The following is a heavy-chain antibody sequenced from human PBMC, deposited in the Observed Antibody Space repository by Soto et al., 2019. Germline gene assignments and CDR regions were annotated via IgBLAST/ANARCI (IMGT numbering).Heavy chain of an antibody. V-gene: IGHV3-48*01. CDR3: ARDGWYCSGGSCYKTTYYYYYGMDV. CDR1: GFTKYS. D-gene: IGHD2-15*01. Sequence: GGSLRLSCAASGFTKYSMHWVRQAPGKGLEWVSDISSSSSNIYYADSEKGRFTISRDNSKNTLYLQMNSLRAEDTAVYYCARDGWYCSGGSCYKTTYYYYYGMDVWGQGTTVTVSS. CDR2: ISSSSSNI. J-gene: IGHJ6*02.